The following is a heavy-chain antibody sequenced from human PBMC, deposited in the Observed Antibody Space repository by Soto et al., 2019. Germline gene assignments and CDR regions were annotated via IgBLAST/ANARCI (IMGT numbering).Heavy chain of an antibody. V-gene: IGHV4-59*08. CDR1: GGSISSYY. D-gene: IGHD3-3*01. J-gene: IGHJ6*03. Sequence: SESLSLTCTVSGGSISSYYWSWIRQPPGKGLEWIGYIYYSGSTNYNPSLKSRVTISVDTSKNQFSLKLSSVTAADTAVYYCASYTRSAPAYYYYYMDVWGKGTTVTVSS. CDR2: IYYSGST. CDR3: ASYTRSAPAYYYYYMDV.